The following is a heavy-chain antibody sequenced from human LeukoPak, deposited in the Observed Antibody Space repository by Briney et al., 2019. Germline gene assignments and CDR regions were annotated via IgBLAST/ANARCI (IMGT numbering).Heavy chain of an antibody. CDR2: VNSDGSST. D-gene: IGHD1-20*01. J-gene: IGHJ4*02. Sequence: PGGSLRLSCAASGFTFSNYWMHWVRQAPGKGLVWVSRVNSDGSSTTYADSVKGRFTISRDNAKNTLYLRMSSLRAEDTAVYYCARGGVTGAPNYYWGQGTLVTVSS. CDR1: GFTFSNYW. V-gene: IGHV3-74*01. CDR3: ARGGVTGAPNYY.